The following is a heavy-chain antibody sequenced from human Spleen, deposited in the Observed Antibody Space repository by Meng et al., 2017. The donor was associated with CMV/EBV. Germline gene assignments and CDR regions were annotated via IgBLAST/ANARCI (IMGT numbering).Heavy chain of an antibody. CDR3: ARDISSGVTIFGVVIGSNWFDP. J-gene: IGHJ5*02. V-gene: IGHV1-2*02. CDR2: INPNSGGT. Sequence: ASVKVSCKASGYTFTGYYMHWARQAPGQGLEWMGWINPNSGGTNYAQKFQGRVTMTRDTSISTAYMELSRLRSDDTAVYYCARDISSGVTIFGVVIGSNWFDPWGQGTLVTVSS. D-gene: IGHD3-3*01. CDR1: GYTFTGYY.